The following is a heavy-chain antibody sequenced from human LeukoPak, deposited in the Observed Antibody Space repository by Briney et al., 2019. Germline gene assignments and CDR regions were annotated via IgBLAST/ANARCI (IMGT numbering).Heavy chain of an antibody. J-gene: IGHJ6*03. D-gene: IGHD2-15*01. Sequence: SVKVSCKASGGTFSSYTISWVRQAPGQGLEWMGRIIPILGIANYAQKFQGRVTITADKSTSTAYMELSSLRSEDTAVYYCARDGYCSGGSCPTSPYYYYYMDVWGKGTTVTVSS. CDR2: IIPILGIA. V-gene: IGHV1-69*04. CDR3: ARDGYCSGGSCPTSPYYYYYMDV. CDR1: GGTFSSYT.